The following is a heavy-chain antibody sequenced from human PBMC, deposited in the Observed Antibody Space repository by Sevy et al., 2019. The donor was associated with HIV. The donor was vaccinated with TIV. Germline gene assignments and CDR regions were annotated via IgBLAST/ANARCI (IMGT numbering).Heavy chain of an antibody. CDR1: GFTFSSYS. V-gene: IGHV3-48*01. CDR2: ISSSSSTI. J-gene: IGHJ6*02. CDR3: ARDGVVTYYYYYGMDV. Sequence: GGSLRLSCAASGFTFSSYSMNWVHQAPGKGLEWVSYISSSSSTIYYADSVKGRFTISRDNAKNSLYLQMNSLRAEDTAVYYCARDGVVTYYYYYGMDVWGQGTTVTVSS. D-gene: IGHD3-3*01.